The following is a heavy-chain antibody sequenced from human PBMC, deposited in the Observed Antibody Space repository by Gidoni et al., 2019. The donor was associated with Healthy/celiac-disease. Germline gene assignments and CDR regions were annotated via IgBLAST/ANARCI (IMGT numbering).Heavy chain of an antibody. CDR3: AKLYYYDSSGYYWGYFDY. V-gene: IGHV3-23*01. CDR2: ISGSGGST. D-gene: IGHD3-22*01. CDR1: GFPFISYA. Sequence: EVQLLESGGGLVQPGGSLRLYCAAYGFPFISYALSWVRQAPGKWLEWVSAISGSGGSTYYADSVKGRFTISRDNSKNTLYLQMNSLRAEDTAVYYCAKLYYYDSSGYYWGYFDYWGQGTLVTVSS. J-gene: IGHJ4*02.